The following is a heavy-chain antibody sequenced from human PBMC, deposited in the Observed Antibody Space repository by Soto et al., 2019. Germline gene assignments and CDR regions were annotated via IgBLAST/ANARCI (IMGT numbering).Heavy chain of an antibody. CDR1: GGTFSSYT. Sequence: QVQLVQSGAEVKKPGSSVKVSCKASGGTFSSYTISWVRQAPGQGLEWMGRIIPILGIANYAQKFQGRVTITADKSTSTAYMELRSLRSEDTAVYYCARDRDYCSGGSCYLSSHWGQGTLVTVSS. V-gene: IGHV1-69*08. J-gene: IGHJ1*01. CDR2: IIPILGIA. CDR3: ARDRDYCSGGSCYLSSH. D-gene: IGHD2-15*01.